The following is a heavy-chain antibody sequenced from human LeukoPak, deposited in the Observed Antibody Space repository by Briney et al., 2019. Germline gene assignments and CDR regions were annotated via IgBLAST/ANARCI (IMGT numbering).Heavy chain of an antibody. J-gene: IGHJ6*03. CDR1: GGFMSSYY. CDR2: IYISGST. CDR3: ARGRQDVNMILVVMAGVSYYLDV. V-gene: IGHV4-4*07. Sequence: SATLSLTCTVSGGFMSSYYWSWIRQPAGKGLEWIGRIYISGSTNYNPSLKSRVTMSLDTSKNQFSLKLTSVTAADTAVYYCARGRQDVNMILVVMAGVSYYLDVWSKGTTVTVS. D-gene: IGHD3-22*01.